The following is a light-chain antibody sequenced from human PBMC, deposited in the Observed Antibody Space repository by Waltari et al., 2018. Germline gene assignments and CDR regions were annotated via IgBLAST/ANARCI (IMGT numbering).Light chain of an antibody. CDR3: QQYGGSPYT. CDR1: QSVTSSY. V-gene: IGKV3-20*01. J-gene: IGKJ2*01. Sequence: DIVLTQSPGTLSLSPGERATLSYRASQSVTSSYLAWYQQKPGQAPRLLIYGASIRATGIPDRFSGSGSGTGFTLTISRLEPEDFAVYYCQQYGGSPYTFGQGTKLEIK. CDR2: GAS.